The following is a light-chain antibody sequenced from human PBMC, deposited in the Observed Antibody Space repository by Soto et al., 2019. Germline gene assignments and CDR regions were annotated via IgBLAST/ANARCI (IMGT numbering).Light chain of an antibody. CDR3: QQFHTWPRT. V-gene: IGKV3-15*01. CDR1: QTVRNN. CDR2: DAS. J-gene: IGKJ1*01. Sequence: EFVLTQSPGPLSLSPGERATLSCRCSQTVRNNYLAWYQQKPGQAPRLMIYDASTRATGIPARFSGSGSGTEFTLTISSLQSEDFAVYYCQQFHTWPRTFGQGTKVDIK.